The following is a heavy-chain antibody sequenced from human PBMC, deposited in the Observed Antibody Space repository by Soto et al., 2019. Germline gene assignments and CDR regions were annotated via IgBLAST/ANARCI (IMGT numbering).Heavy chain of an antibody. V-gene: IGHV3-23*01. D-gene: IGHD1-1*01. CDR1: GFSFSNFD. Sequence: EVQLLESGGGSVQPGGSLRLSCAASGFSFSNFDMSWVRQAPGKGLEWVSTISPGGGRTSYADSVEGRFTISRDNSKNMLYLHMYSLRAEDTAVYYCAYRTGFDYWGQGTLVIVSS. CDR2: ISPGGGRT. CDR3: AYRTGFDY. J-gene: IGHJ4*02.